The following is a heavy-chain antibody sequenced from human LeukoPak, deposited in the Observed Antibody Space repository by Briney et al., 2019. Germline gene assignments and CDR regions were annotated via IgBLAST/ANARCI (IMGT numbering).Heavy chain of an antibody. D-gene: IGHD3-9*01. CDR2: MNPNSGNT. J-gene: IGHJ4*02. V-gene: IGHV1-8*01. CDR3: AVALRYFDWRFDN. CDR1: GYTFTSYD. Sequence: GASVKVSCKASGYTFTSYDINWVRQATGQGLEWMGWMNPNSGNTGYAQKFQGRVTMTRNTSISTAYMELSSLRTEDTAVYYCAVALRYFDWRFDNWGQGTLVTVSS.